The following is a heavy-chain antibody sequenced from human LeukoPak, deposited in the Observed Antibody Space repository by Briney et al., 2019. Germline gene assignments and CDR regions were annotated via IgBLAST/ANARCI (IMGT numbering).Heavy chain of an antibody. D-gene: IGHD3-22*01. CDR3: ATRPSYYDSSGYDY. Sequence: SETLSLTCTVSGGSISSSSYYWGWIRQPPGKGLEWIGSIYYSGSTYYNPSLKSRVTISADTSKNQFSLKLSSVTAADTAVYYCATRPSYYDSSGYDYWGQGTLVTVSS. J-gene: IGHJ4*02. CDR2: IYYSGST. V-gene: IGHV4-39*01. CDR1: GGSISSSSYY.